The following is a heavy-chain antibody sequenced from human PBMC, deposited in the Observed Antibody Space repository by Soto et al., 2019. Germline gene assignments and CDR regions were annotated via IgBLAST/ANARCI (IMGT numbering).Heavy chain of an antibody. V-gene: IGHV3-23*01. CDR3: ASRLGYCSSTSCYGPFGSFDY. Sequence: GGSLRLSCAASGFTFSSYAMSWVRQAPGKGLEWVSAISGSGGSTYYADSVKGRFPLSRDNSKNTLYLQMNSLRAEDTAVYYCASRLGYCSSTSCYGPFGSFDYWGQGTLVTVSS. J-gene: IGHJ4*02. CDR2: ISGSGGST. CDR1: GFTFSSYA. D-gene: IGHD2-2*01.